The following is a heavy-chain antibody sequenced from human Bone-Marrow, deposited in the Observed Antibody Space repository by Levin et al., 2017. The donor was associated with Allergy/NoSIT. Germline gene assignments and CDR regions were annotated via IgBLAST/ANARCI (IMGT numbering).Heavy chain of an antibody. CDR2: ISSSSSYT. V-gene: IGHV3-11*06. CDR3: ARDRYCSGGSCYSANYYYMDV. CDR1: GFTFSDYY. Sequence: GGSLRLSCAASGFTFSDYYMSWIRQAPGKGLEWVSYISSSSSYTNYADSVKGRFTISRDNAKNSLYLQMNSLRAEDTAVYYCARDRYCSGGSCYSANYYYMDVWGKGTTVTVSS. D-gene: IGHD2-15*01. J-gene: IGHJ6*03.